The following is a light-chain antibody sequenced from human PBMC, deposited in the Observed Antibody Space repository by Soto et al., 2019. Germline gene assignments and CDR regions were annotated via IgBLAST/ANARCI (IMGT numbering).Light chain of an antibody. CDR1: QSVSSNY. CDR3: QQYGSSPWT. Sequence: EIALTQSPGTLSLSPGERATLSCRASQSVSSNYLGWYQQKPGQAPRLLIYGASSRATGIPDRFSGSASGTDFTLTISRLEPEDFAVYYCQQYGSSPWTFGQGTKVEIK. V-gene: IGKV3-20*01. J-gene: IGKJ1*01. CDR2: GAS.